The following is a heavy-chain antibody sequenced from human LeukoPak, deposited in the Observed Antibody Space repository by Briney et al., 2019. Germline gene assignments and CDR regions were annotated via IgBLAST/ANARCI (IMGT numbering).Heavy chain of an antibody. J-gene: IGHJ4*02. V-gene: IGHV2-70*11. D-gene: IGHD3-22*01. CDR3: ARTRGQYYYDSSGYPFDY. CDR2: LEWDDDK. CDR1: GFSLSTTGMC. Sequence: SGPTLVNPTQTLTLTCTFSGFSLSTTGMCVSWIRQPPGKALEWLARLEWDDDKHYSTSLKTRLTISKDTSKNQVVLTMTNMDPADTATYYCARTRGQYYYDSSGYPFDYWGQGTLVTVSS.